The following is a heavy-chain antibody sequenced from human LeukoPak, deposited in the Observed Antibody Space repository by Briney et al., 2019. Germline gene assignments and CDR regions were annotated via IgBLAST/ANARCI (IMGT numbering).Heavy chain of an antibody. CDR1: GFTLRSYE. Sequence: PGGSLRLSCAASGFTLRSYEMNWVRQAPGKGLEWVSYVSSSGGAMLYADSVKGRFTISRDNAKNSLSLQMTSLRAEDTAVYYCARDLYGSGGDAFDIWGQGTMVTVSS. CDR2: VSSSGGAM. D-gene: IGHD3-10*01. CDR3: ARDLYGSGGDAFDI. J-gene: IGHJ3*02. V-gene: IGHV3-48*03.